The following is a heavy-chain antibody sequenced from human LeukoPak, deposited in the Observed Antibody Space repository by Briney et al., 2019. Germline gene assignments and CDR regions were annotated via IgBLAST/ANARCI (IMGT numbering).Heavy chain of an antibody. CDR1: GFTFCSYG. CDR3: ARGQTAIPLPEYFQH. D-gene: IGHD2-21*02. V-gene: IGHV3-23*01. J-gene: IGHJ1*01. Sequence: GGSLRLSCAVSGFTFCSYGMSWVRQAPGKGLEWVSAISGSGGSTYYADSVKGRFTISRDNAKNSLYLQMNSLRAEDTAVHYCARGQTAIPLPEYFQHWGQGTLVTVSS. CDR2: ISGSGGST.